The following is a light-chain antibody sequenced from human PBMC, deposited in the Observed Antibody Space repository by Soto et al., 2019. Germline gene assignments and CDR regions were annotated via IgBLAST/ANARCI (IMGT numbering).Light chain of an antibody. CDR2: EVS. CDR3: SSYTSSSTRV. Sequence: QSVLTQPASGSGSRGQSVTISCAGTSSDIGGYNYVSWYQQHPGKAPKVMIYEVSNRPSGVSNRFSGSKSGNTASLTISGLQAEDEADYYCSSYTSSSTRVFGTGTKVTVL. V-gene: IGLV2-14*01. CDR1: SSDIGGYNY. J-gene: IGLJ1*01.